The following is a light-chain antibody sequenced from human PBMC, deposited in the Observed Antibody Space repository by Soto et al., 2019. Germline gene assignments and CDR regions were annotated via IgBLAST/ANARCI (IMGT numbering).Light chain of an antibody. CDR2: GGS. V-gene: IGKV3-20*01. CDR3: QQYSSSRT. Sequence: ETGIKKSPATLSLSPGERATLSCRASQSVSSYLAWYQQKPGQAPRVLIYGGSSRATGIPVRFSGSGSETGFTLTIFSLEPDDFAVYYCQQYSSSRTFGQGTKVDIK. CDR1: QSVSSY. J-gene: IGKJ1*01.